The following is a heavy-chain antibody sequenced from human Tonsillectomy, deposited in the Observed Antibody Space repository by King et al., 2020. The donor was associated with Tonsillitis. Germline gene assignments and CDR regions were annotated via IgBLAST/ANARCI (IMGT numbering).Heavy chain of an antibody. V-gene: IGHV1-2*04. D-gene: IGHD7-27*01. J-gene: IGHJ4*02. CDR1: GYTFTGYY. CDR2: INPNSGGT. Sequence: QLVQSGAEVKKPGASVKVSCKASGYTFTGYYLHWVRQAPGQGLEWMGWINPNSGGTKCAQKFQGWVTMTRDTSISTAYLELSSLISDDTAVYYCARGQLGHKYSFDYWGQGTLVTVSS. CDR3: ARGQLGHKYSFDY.